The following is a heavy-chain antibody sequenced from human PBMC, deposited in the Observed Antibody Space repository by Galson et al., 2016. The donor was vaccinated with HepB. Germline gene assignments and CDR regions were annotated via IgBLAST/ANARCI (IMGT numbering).Heavy chain of an antibody. CDR2: IYSGGRT. D-gene: IGHD1/OR15-1a*01. Sequence: LRLSCAASGFTVSNNYMSWVRQAPGKGLEGVSVIYSGGRTYYTDSVKGRFTISRDSSKNTLYLQMNGLRAEDTAVYYCARHPQNNLWGQGTLVTVSS. V-gene: IGHV3-53*01. J-gene: IGHJ4*02. CDR1: GFTVSNNY. CDR3: ARHPQNNL.